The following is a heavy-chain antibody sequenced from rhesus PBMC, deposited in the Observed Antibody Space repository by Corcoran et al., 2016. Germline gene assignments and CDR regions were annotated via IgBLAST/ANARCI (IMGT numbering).Heavy chain of an antibody. Sequence: QVQLQESGPGLVKPSETLSLTCAVSGYSISSGSYWGWIRQPPGKGLEWIGSIYGSGGSNYLNPSLKSRVTLSVDTSKNQFSLKLSSVTAADTAVYYCARRLATVTLSYFDYWGQGVLVTVSS. J-gene: IGHJ4*01. D-gene: IGHD5-36*02. CDR2: IYGSGGSN. CDR3: ARRLATVTLSYFDY. V-gene: IGHV4S14*01. CDR1: GYSISSGSY.